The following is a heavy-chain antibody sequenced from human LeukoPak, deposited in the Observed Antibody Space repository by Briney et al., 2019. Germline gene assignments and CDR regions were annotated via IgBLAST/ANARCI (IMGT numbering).Heavy chain of an antibody. D-gene: IGHD3-22*01. CDR1: GDSVSSNSAA. V-gene: IGHV6-1*01. Sequence: SQTLSLTCAISGDSVSSNSAAWNWIRQSPSRGLEWLGRTYYRSKWYNDYAVSVKSRIIINPDTSKNQFSLQLNSVTPEDTAVYFCARDGVRAGMIVVPKGFLDAFDIWGQGTMVTVSS. J-gene: IGHJ3*02. CDR2: TYYRSKWYN. CDR3: ARDGVRAGMIVVPKGFLDAFDI.